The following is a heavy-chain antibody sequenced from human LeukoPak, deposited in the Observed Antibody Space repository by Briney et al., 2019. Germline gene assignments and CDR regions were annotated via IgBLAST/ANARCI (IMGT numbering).Heavy chain of an antibody. Sequence: ASVKVSCKPSGYTFTSYYLHWVRQAPGQALEWMGWINPNTGATVYAQNFQGRVTMSRDTSISTAYLDLSGLRFDDTAVYYCARDRVGSGWPRPFYFEVWGQGTLVTVSS. CDR2: INPNTGAT. J-gene: IGHJ4*02. V-gene: IGHV1-2*02. D-gene: IGHD6-19*01. CDR1: GYTFTSYY. CDR3: ARDRVGSGWPRPFYFEV.